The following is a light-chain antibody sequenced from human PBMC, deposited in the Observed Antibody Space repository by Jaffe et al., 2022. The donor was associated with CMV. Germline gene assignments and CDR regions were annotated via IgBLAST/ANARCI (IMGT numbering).Light chain of an antibody. J-gene: IGLJ2*01. CDR3: SSFTTSRSVV. CDR1: NSDVGGFDY. V-gene: IGLV2-14*01. CDR2: DVK. Sequence: QSALTQPASVSGSPGQSITISCTGTNSDVGGFDYVSWYQQYPGKAPKLLIYDVKKRSSGVSNRFSGSRSGNKASLTISGLQAEDEADYHCSSFTTSRSVVFGGGTKLTVL.